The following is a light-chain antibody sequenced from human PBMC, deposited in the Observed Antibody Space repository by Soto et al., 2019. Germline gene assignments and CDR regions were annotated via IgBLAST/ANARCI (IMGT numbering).Light chain of an antibody. V-gene: IGKV1-9*01. CDR3: QQLNSFPIT. Sequence: DIQLTQSPSFLSASVGDRVTITCRASQGISSYLAWYQQKPGKAPKLLIYAASTLQSGVPSRFSGSGSGTEFTLRSSSLQPEDFATYYCQQLNSFPITFGQGTRLEIK. CDR2: AAS. CDR1: QGISSY. J-gene: IGKJ5*01.